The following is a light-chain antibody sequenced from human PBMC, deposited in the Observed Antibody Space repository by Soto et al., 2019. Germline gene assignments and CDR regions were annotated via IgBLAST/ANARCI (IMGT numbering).Light chain of an antibody. CDR2: GAS. V-gene: IGKV3-20*01. CDR3: QQYDGSPRT. CDR1: QSLTSSY. Sequence: IVLTESPGTLSLSQGERATLSCRASQSLTSSYLAWYQQKPGQAPRLLIYGASSRATGIPDRFTGSGSGTDFTLTISRLEPEDFAVYYCQQYDGSPRTFGQRTKADIK. J-gene: IGKJ1*01.